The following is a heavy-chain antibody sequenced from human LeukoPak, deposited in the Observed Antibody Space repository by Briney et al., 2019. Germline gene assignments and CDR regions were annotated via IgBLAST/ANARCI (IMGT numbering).Heavy chain of an antibody. V-gene: IGHV3-23*01. CDR3: ARDSSGWSKNY. Sequence: LGGSLRLSCAASGFTFSTDAMTWVRQAPGKGLQWVSAISGSGGSTYYGDSVKGRFTISRDNSKNMMYLQMNSLRVEDTAVYYCARDSSGWSKNYWGQGTLVTVSS. CDR2: ISGSGGST. CDR1: GFTFSTDA. D-gene: IGHD6-19*01. J-gene: IGHJ4*02.